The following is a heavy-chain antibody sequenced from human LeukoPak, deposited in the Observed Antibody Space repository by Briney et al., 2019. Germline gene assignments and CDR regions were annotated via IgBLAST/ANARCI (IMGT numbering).Heavy chain of an antibody. CDR1: GGSITSGSYY. V-gene: IGHV4-61*02. D-gene: IGHD5-24*01. Sequence: PSQTLSLTCTVSGGSITSGSYYWTWIRQPAGKGLEWIGRIYTSGSTKYNPSLKSRVTISADTSKNQFSLKLSSVTAADTAVYYCARPFGSVEMATIDWGQGTLVTVSS. CDR2: IYTSGST. J-gene: IGHJ4*02. CDR3: ARPFGSVEMATID.